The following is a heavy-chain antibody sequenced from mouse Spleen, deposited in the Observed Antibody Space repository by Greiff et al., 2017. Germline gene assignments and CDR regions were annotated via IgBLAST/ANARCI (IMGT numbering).Heavy chain of an antibody. CDR3: ARGARTWFAY. Sequence: EVKLVESGPGLVKPSQSLSLTCSVTGYSITSGYYWNWIRQFPGNKLEWMGYISYDGSNNYNPSLKNRISITRDTSKNQFFLKLNSVTTEDTATYYCARGARTWFAYWGQGTLVTVSA. CDR1: GYSITSGYY. CDR2: ISYDGSN. J-gene: IGHJ3*01. V-gene: IGHV3-6*01.